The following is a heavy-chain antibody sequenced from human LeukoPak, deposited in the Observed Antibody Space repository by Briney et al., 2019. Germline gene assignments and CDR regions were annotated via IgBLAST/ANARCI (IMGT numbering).Heavy chain of an antibody. CDR1: GFTFSSYG. Sequence: GGSLRLSCAASGFTFSSYGMHWVRQAPGKGLEWVAVISYGGSNKYYADSVKGRFTISRDNSKNTLYLQINSLRAEDTAVYYCAKVRHGSYYPALNLPSDYWGQGTLVTVSS. J-gene: IGHJ4*02. D-gene: IGHD1-26*01. CDR3: AKVRHGSYYPALNLPSDY. V-gene: IGHV3-30*18. CDR2: ISYGGSNK.